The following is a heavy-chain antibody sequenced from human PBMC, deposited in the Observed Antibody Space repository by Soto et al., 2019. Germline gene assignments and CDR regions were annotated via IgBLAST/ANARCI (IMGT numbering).Heavy chain of an antibody. CDR1: GGSFSGYY. D-gene: IGHD2-15*01. Sequence: LSLTCAVYGGSFSGYYWSWIRQPPGKGLEWIGEINHSGSTNYNPSLKSRVTISVDTSKNQFSLKLSSVTAADTAVYYWARGPPGFLVVVDARQGFFDYWGQGTLVTVSS. V-gene: IGHV4-34*01. CDR2: INHSGST. J-gene: IGHJ4*02. CDR3: ARGPPGFLVVVDARQGFFDY.